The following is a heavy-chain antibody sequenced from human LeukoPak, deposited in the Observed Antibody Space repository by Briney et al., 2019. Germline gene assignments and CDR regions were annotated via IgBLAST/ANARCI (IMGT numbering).Heavy chain of an antibody. CDR3: AICVRNYYGSGSYYFDY. J-gene: IGHJ4*02. CDR1: GYTFTSYD. Sequence: ASVKVSCTASGYTFTSYDINWVRQAPGQGLEWMGWMNPNSGNTGYAQKFQGRVTMTRNTSISTAYMELSSLRSEDTAVYYCAICVRNYYGSGSYYFDYWGQGTLVTVSS. CDR2: MNPNSGNT. D-gene: IGHD3-10*01. V-gene: IGHV1-8*01.